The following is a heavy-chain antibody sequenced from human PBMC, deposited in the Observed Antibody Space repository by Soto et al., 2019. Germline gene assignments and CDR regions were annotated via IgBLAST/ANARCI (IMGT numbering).Heavy chain of an antibody. J-gene: IGHJ4*02. D-gene: IGHD5-12*01. CDR2: ISSNGGST. V-gene: IGHV3-64*01. CDR3: ARQREYSGYDLDY. Sequence: GGSLRLSCAASGFTFSSYAMHWVRQAPGKGLEYVSAISSNGGSTYYANSVKGRFTISRDNSKNTLYLQMGSLRAEDMAVYYCARQREYSGYDLDYWGQGTLVTVSS. CDR1: GFTFSSYA.